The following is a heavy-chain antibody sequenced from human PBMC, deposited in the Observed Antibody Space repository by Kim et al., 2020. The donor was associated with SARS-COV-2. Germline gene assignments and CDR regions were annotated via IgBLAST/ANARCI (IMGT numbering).Heavy chain of an antibody. Sequence: SETLSLTCTVSGGSINDYDWSWIRKPPGKGLEWIGFIYSSGTTNYNPSLKSRVAISVDTSTNQFSLRLTSMTAADTAVDYYAWERGGVGCTSGHPFDYWGQGALVTVSS. CDR2: IYSSGTT. CDR1: GGSINDYD. J-gene: IGHJ4*02. V-gene: IGHV4-59*01. D-gene: IGHD2-2*01. CDR3: AWERGGVGCTSGHPFDY.